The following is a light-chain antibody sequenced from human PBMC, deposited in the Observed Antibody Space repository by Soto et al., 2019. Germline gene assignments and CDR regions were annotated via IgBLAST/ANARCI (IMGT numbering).Light chain of an antibody. Sequence: QSALTQPASVSGSPGQSITISCTGTSSDVGSYNLVSWYQQHPGKAPKLMIYEDTKRPSGVSNRVSGSNSGNTASLTISGLQAEDEDDYYCCSYAGSSTFVVFGGGTKLTVL. J-gene: IGLJ2*01. CDR3: CSYAGSSTFVV. CDR1: SSDVGSYNL. V-gene: IGLV2-23*02. CDR2: EDT.